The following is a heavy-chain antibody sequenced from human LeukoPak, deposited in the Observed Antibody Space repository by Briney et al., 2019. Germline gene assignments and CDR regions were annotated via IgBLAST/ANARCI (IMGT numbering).Heavy chain of an antibody. CDR1: GFTFSTYY. Sequence: GGSLRLSCAASGFTFSTYYMSWVRQAPGKGLEWVSSISSSSSYIYYADSVKGRFTISRDNAKNSLYLQMNSLRAEDTAVYYCARYDSSHDAFDIWGQGTMVTVSS. D-gene: IGHD3-22*01. CDR3: ARYDSSHDAFDI. V-gene: IGHV3-21*01. CDR2: ISSSSSYI. J-gene: IGHJ3*02.